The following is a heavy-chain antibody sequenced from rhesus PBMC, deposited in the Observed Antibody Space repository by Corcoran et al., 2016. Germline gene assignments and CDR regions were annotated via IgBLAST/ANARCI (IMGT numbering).Heavy chain of an antibody. D-gene: IGHD3-16*01. CDR3: ARDGPYSGSSYVIYYFDY. J-gene: IGHJ4*01. CDR2: ISGSGGST. Sequence: LHGGGPGLVKPSETLSLTCAVSGGSISSNYWSWIRQPPGKGLEWIGRISGSGGSTDYNPSLKSRVTISTDTSKNQFSLKLSSVTAADTAVYYCARDGPYSGSSYVIYYFDYWGQGVLVTVSS. V-gene: IGHV4-173*01. CDR1: GGSISSNY.